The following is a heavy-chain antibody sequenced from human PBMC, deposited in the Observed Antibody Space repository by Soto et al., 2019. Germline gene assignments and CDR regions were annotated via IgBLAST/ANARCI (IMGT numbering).Heavy chain of an antibody. CDR1: GGSISSYY. Sequence: SPTLSLTCTVSGGSISSYYWSWIRQPPGKGLEWIGYIYYSGSTNYNPSLKSRVTISVDTSKNQFSLKLSSVTAADTAVYYCARGGSSWSLIVDYWGQGTMVTVSS. CDR2: IYYSGST. J-gene: IGHJ4*02. V-gene: IGHV4-59*08. D-gene: IGHD6-13*01. CDR3: ARGGSSWSLIVDY.